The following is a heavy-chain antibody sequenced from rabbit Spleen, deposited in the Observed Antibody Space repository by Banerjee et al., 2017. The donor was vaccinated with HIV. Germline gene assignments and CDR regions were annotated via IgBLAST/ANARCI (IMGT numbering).Heavy chain of an antibody. CDR2: IDAGSSGFT. V-gene: IGHV1S45*01. CDR1: GVSFSGSSY. J-gene: IGHJ6*01. CDR3: ARDTSSSFSSYGMDL. D-gene: IGHD1-1*01. Sequence: QEQLEESGGDLVKPEGSLTLTCKASGVSFSGSSYMCWVRQAPGKGLEWIACIDAGSSGFTYFASWAKGRFTISKTSSTTVTLQMTSLTAADTATYFCARDTSSSFSSYGMDLWGPGTLVTVS.